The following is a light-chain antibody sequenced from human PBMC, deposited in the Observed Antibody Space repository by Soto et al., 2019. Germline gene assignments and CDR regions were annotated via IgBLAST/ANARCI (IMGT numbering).Light chain of an antibody. V-gene: IGKV3-20*01. CDR3: QQYGSSPS. CDR1: QSVSSRS. Sequence: EIVLTQSPGTLSLSPGERATLSCRASQSVSSRSVAWYQQKPGQAPRLLIYGASSRATTIPDRFSGSGSGTDFTLTISSLEPEDFAVYFCQQYGSSPSFGGGTKVEIK. J-gene: IGKJ4*01. CDR2: GAS.